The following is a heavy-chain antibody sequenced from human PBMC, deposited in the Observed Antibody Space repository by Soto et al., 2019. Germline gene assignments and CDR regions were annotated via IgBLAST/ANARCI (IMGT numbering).Heavy chain of an antibody. J-gene: IGHJ4*02. CDR3: ARGHYDFWSGYFATIDY. Sequence: SETPSLTCTVSGGSISNYYWSWIRQPPGKGLEWIGYIHYSGSTKYNPSLKSRVTISADTSKNQFCLKLSSVTAADAAVYYCARGHYDFWSGYFATIDYWGQGTLVTVSS. CDR1: GGSISNYY. V-gene: IGHV4-59*08. CDR2: IHYSGST. D-gene: IGHD3-3*01.